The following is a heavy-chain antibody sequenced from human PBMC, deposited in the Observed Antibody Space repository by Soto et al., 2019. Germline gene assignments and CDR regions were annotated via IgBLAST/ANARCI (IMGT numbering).Heavy chain of an antibody. J-gene: IGHJ5*02. CDR3: ARLRIATNNYKWFDP. D-gene: IGHD2-21*01. V-gene: IGHV4-31*03. CDR2: IYVTGAV. Sequence: SETLSLTCSVSGAALNSGNYYWSWIRQVPGKGLEWIGHIYVTGAVDYNPSLRDRITISQDTSERQFSLNLRLVTAADTAVYYCARLRIATNNYKWFDPWGQGTLVTVYS. CDR1: GAALNSGNYY.